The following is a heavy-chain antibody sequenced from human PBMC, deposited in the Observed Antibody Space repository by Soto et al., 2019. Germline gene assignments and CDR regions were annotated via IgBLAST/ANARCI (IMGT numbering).Heavy chain of an antibody. J-gene: IGHJ5*02. CDR2: IIPIFGTP. D-gene: IGHD2-15*01. CDR1: GGTFSTYT. Sequence: QVQLVQSGAKVKKSGSSVKVSCKASGGTFSTYTFSWVRQAPGQGLEWMGRIIPIFGTPYYAQKFQGRVTITADKSTSTVYMELSSLGSDDTAVYFCARGLECRGYCLDKPTWFGPWGQGTLVTVSS. V-gene: IGHV1-69*06. CDR3: ARGLECRGYCLDKPTWFGP.